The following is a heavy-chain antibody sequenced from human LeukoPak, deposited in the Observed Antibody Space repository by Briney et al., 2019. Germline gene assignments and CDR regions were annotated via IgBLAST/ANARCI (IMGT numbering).Heavy chain of an antibody. CDR3: ARDHYYDSSGYTDY. V-gene: IGHV3-20*04. CDR2: INWNGGST. Sequence: PGGSLRLSCAASGFTFDDYGMSWVRQAPGKGLEWVSGINWNGGSTGYADSVKGRFTISRDNAKNSLYLQMNSLRAEDTALYYCARDHYYDSSGYTDYWGQGTLVTVSS. J-gene: IGHJ4*02. CDR1: GFTFDDYG. D-gene: IGHD3-22*01.